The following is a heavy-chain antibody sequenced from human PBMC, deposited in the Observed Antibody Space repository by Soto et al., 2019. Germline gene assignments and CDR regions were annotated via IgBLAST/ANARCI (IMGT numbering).Heavy chain of an antibody. D-gene: IGHD4-17*01. CDR3: AKRTTVGTPTDF. V-gene: IGHV3-23*01. CDR2: ISGSGGST. J-gene: IGHJ3*01. Sequence: EVQLLESGGGLVQPGGSLRLSCAASGFTFSSYAMSWVRQAPGKGLEWVSAISGSGGSTYYADSVKGRFTISRDNYKKTLYLQMNSLRDEDAAVYYCAKRTTVGTPTDFWGQGTMVNVSS. CDR1: GFTFSSYA.